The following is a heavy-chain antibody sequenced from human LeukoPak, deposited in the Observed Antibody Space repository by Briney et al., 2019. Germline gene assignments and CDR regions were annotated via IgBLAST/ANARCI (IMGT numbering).Heavy chain of an antibody. V-gene: IGHV3-21*01. Sequence: GGSLRLSCAASGFTFSSYSMNWVRQAPGKGLEWVSSISSSSSYIYYADSVKGRFTISRDNAKNSLYLQMNSLRAEDTAVYYCAKALEYSSSWYADYFDYWGQGTLVTVSS. CDR1: GFTFSSYS. D-gene: IGHD6-13*01. CDR2: ISSSSSYI. J-gene: IGHJ4*02. CDR3: AKALEYSSSWYADYFDY.